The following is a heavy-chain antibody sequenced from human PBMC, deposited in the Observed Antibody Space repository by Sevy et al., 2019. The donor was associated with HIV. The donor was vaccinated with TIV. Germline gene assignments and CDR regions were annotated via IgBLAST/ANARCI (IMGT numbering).Heavy chain of an antibody. CDR2: ISTSTTYI. CDR1: GFTFSDYY. D-gene: IGHD1-20*01. Sequence: GGSLRLSCAASGFTFSDYYMSWIRQAPGKGLEWVSYISTSTTYINYADSVKGRFSISRDNARNSLYLQMNSLRAEDTAVYYCARVRYTGSVYFFDYWGQGTLVTVSS. J-gene: IGHJ4*02. V-gene: IGHV3-11*06. CDR3: ARVRYTGSVYFFDY.